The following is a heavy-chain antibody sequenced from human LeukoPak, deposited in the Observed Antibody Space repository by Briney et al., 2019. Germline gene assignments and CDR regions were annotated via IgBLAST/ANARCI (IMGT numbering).Heavy chain of an antibody. Sequence: ASVKVSCKASGYTFTSYDINWVRQATGQGLEWMGWMNPNSGNTGYAQKFQGRVTMTRNTSISTAYMELNSLRSEDTAVYYCARGLITFGGVIVKGIDYWGQGTLVTVSS. CDR2: MNPNSGNT. CDR3: ARGLITFGGVIVKGIDY. J-gene: IGHJ4*02. D-gene: IGHD3-16*02. V-gene: IGHV1-8*01. CDR1: GYTFTSYD.